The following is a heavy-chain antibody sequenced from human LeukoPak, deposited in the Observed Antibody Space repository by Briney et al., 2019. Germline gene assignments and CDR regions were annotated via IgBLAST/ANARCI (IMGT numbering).Heavy chain of an antibody. J-gene: IGHJ1*01. CDR1: GGSISSSSYY. CDR2: IYYSGST. Sequence: PSETLSLTCTVFGGSISSSSYYWGWIRQPPVKGLEWIGSIYYSGSTYYNPSLKSRVTISLDTSKNQFSLKLRSVTAADTAVYYCARRRYYDSTGFLDWGQGSLVSVSS. V-gene: IGHV4-39*01. CDR3: ARRRYYDSTGFLD. D-gene: IGHD3-22*01.